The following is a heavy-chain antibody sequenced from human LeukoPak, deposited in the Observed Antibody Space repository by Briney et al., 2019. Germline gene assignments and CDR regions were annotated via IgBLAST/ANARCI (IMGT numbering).Heavy chain of an antibody. CDR3: ARGSSRSPRDAFDI. J-gene: IGHJ3*02. CDR2: ISPSGAST. Sequence: ASVKVSCEASGYTFTSYYMHGVRQAPGQGLEWMGIISPSGASTTYAQNFQGRVTMTRDMSTSTLYMELSSLKSEDTAVYYCARGSSRSPRDAFDIWGQGTMVTVSS. V-gene: IGHV1-46*01. CDR1: GYTFTSYY.